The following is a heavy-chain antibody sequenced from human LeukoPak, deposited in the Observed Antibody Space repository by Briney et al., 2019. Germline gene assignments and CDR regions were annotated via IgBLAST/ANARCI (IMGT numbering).Heavy chain of an antibody. Sequence: GGSLRLSCAASGFTFSSYGMHWVRQCPGKGLEWVAVIWYDGSNKHYADSVKGRFTISRDNSKNTLYLQMNSLRAEDTAVYYCAREGNRGYDWNYWGQGTLVTVSS. CDR1: GFTFSSYG. V-gene: IGHV3-33*01. J-gene: IGHJ4*02. CDR2: IWYDGSNK. D-gene: IGHD5-12*01. CDR3: AREGNRGYDWNY.